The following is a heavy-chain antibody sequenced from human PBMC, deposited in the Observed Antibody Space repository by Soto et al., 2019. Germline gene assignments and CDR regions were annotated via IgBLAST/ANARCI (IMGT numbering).Heavy chain of an antibody. CDR1: GGSISSYY. CDR3: ARANSYGYYFDY. D-gene: IGHD5-18*01. J-gene: IGHJ4*02. Sequence: SETLSLTCTVSGGSISSYYWSWIRRPPGKGLEWIGYIYYSGSTNYNPSLKSRVTISVDTSKNQFSLKLSSVTAADTAVYYCARANSYGYYFDYWGQGTLVTVSS. CDR2: IYYSGST. V-gene: IGHV4-59*01.